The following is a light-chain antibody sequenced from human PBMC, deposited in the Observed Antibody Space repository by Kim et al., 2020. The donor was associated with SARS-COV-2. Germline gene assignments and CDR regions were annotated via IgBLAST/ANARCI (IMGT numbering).Light chain of an antibody. Sequence: ELTQPPSASGTPGQRVTISCSGSSSNIGSNTVNWYQQLPGTAPKLLIYSNNQRPSGVPDRFSGSKSGTSASLAISGLQSEDEADYYCAAWDDSLNARVFGGGTKLTVL. V-gene: IGLV1-44*01. CDR3: AAWDDSLNARV. CDR1: SSNIGSNT. J-gene: IGLJ3*02. CDR2: SNN.